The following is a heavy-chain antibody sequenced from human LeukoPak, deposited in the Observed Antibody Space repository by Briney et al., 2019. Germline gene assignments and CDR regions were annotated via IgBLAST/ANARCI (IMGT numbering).Heavy chain of an antibody. J-gene: IGHJ3*02. CDR3: ARKRGSYNSFDI. D-gene: IGHD3-16*01. CDR2: IKQDGSEK. CDR1: GFTFSSHW. Sequence: PGGSMRLSCAASGFTFSSHWMSWVRQAPGKGLEWVANIKQDGSEKYYVDSVKGRFTISRDNAKNSLYLQMNSLRAEDTAVYYCARKRGSYNSFDIWGQGTMVTVSS. V-gene: IGHV3-7*01.